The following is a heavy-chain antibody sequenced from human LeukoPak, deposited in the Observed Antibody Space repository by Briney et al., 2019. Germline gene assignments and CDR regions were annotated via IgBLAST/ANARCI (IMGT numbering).Heavy chain of an antibody. Sequence: GGSLRLSCTASGFIFGDHAMSWVRQAPGKGLEWGGFIRSKAYGGTTEYAASVKGRFTISRDDSEGIAYLQMNSLRVDDTAVYYCARGPIHLWLHNGMDVWGQGTTVIVFS. CDR2: IRSKAYGGTT. J-gene: IGHJ6*02. CDR3: ARGPIHLWLHNGMDV. D-gene: IGHD5-18*01. V-gene: IGHV3-49*04. CDR1: GFIFGDHA.